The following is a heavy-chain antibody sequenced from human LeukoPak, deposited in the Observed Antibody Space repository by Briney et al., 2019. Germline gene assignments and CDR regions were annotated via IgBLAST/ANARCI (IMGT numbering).Heavy chain of an antibody. D-gene: IGHD3-10*01. CDR3: AKLAKYFYGSETYYFFEH. Sequence: GGSLRLSCAASGFTFSSYWMHWVRQAPGKGLVWVSRINSDGSSTSYADSVKGRFTISRDNAKNTLYLQMNSLRVEDTAVYYCAKLAKYFYGSETYYFFEHWGQGTPVTASS. CDR2: INSDGSST. V-gene: IGHV3-74*01. CDR1: GFTFSSYW. J-gene: IGHJ4*02.